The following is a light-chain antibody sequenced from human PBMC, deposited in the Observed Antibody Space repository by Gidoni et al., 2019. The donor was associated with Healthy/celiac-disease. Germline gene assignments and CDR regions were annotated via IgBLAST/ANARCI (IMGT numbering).Light chain of an antibody. Sequence: DIQMTQSPPSLSASVGDRVTSPCRASQGIRNDLGWYQQKPGKATKRLFYAASRLQSGVPTRCSGSGSRTEFTLTSSSLQPEDFATYCCLQHNSYPWTFGQGTKVEIK. CDR1: QGIRND. J-gene: IGKJ1*01. CDR2: AAS. CDR3: LQHNSYPWT. V-gene: IGKV1-17*01.